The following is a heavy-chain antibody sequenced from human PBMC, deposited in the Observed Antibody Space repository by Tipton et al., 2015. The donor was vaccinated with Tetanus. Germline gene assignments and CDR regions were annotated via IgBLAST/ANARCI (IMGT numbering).Heavy chain of an antibody. CDR1: GGSVNSGTYY. CDR2: VDRSGTT. V-gene: IGHV4-61*02. Sequence: LRLSCSVSGGSVNSGTYYWSWIRQPPGKGLEWLGRVDRSGTTTYNPSLKGRVTMSLDTSKNQFSLKLTSVTAADTAMYYCAREVPAAGHFDSWGQGTLVTVSS. CDR3: AREVPAAGHFDS. D-gene: IGHD2-2*01. J-gene: IGHJ4*02.